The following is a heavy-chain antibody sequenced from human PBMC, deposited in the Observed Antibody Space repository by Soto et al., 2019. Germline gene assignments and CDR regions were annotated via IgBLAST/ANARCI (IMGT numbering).Heavy chain of an antibody. D-gene: IGHD3-3*01. CDR1: GGSFSGYY. CDR2: INHSGST. CDR3: ARGPFTIFGVDHIRHWFDL. Sequence: PSETLSLTCAVYGGSFSGYYWSWIRQPPGKGLEWIGEINHSGSTNYNPSLKSRVTISVDTSKNQFSLKLSSVTAADTAVYYCARGPFTIFGVDHIRHWFDLWGQGTLVTVSS. V-gene: IGHV4-34*01. J-gene: IGHJ5*02.